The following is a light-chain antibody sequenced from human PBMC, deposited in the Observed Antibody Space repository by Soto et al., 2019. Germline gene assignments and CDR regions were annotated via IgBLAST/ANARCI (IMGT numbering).Light chain of an antibody. CDR2: DVT. V-gene: IGLV2-11*01. CDR3: CSYAGTYTFLVI. CDR1: SSDVGGYNY. Sequence: QSALTQPRSVSGSPGQSVTISCTGTSSDVGGYNYVSWYQQHPGKVPKLMIYDVTKRPSGVPDRFSGSKSGNTASLTISGLRTEDEADYYCCSYAGTYTFLVIFGGGTKLTVL. J-gene: IGLJ2*01.